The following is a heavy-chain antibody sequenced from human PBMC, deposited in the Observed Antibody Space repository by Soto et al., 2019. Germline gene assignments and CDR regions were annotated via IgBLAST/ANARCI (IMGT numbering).Heavy chain of an antibody. J-gene: IGHJ4*02. Sequence: QVQLVQSGAEVKKPGASVKVSCKASGYTFTSYAMHWVRQAPGQRLEWMGWINAGNGNTKYSQKFQGRVTITRDTSASTAYIELSSLRSEDTAVYYCARECYGDYCLDYWGQGTLVTVSS. CDR2: INAGNGNT. CDR3: ARECYGDYCLDY. V-gene: IGHV1-3*01. CDR1: GYTFTSYA. D-gene: IGHD4-17*01.